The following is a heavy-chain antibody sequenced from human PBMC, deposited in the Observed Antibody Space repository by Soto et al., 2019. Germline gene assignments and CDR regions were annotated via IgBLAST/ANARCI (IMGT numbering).Heavy chain of an antibody. V-gene: IGHV1-18*01. J-gene: IGHJ5*02. D-gene: IGHD1-26*01. Sequence: QVQLVQSAAEVKKPGASLKVTCKASGYTFTTYGVSWVRQAPGQGLEWMGWISAYNGNTNYAQKLQGRLTMTTDTSTSTVYMELRNLSSDDTAVYYCARTVGATLRWFDPWGQGTLVTVSS. CDR3: ARTVGATLRWFDP. CDR1: GYTFTTYG. CDR2: ISAYNGNT.